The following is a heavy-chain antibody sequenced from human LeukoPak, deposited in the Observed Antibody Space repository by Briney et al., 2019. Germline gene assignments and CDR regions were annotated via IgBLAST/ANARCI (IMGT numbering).Heavy chain of an antibody. CDR1: AYTLIAYY. J-gene: IGHJ4*02. CDR2: INPSNGGT. CDR3: ASGPLRDY. Sequence: GASVKVSCKASAYTLIAYYMHWLRQAPGQGVEWMGWINPSNGGTKYAQKFPGRVTVTRDRAITTALMELSRLTSDDTAMYYCASGPLRDYWGQGTLVTVSS. V-gene: IGHV1-2*02.